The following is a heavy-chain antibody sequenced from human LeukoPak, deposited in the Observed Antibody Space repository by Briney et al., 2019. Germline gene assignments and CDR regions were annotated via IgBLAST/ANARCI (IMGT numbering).Heavy chain of an antibody. CDR2: IHGDGDNI. J-gene: IGHJ4*02. CDR1: GFPFSSYA. D-gene: IGHD1-26*01. Sequence: GGSLRLSCAASGFPFSSYAMYWVRQAPGKGLVWVARIHGDGDNISYADSVRGRFTISRDNAKDTLYLHMNSLRAEDTAVYYCARGYSGSYRVDYWGQGTLVTVSS. V-gene: IGHV3-74*01. CDR3: ARGYSGSYRVDY.